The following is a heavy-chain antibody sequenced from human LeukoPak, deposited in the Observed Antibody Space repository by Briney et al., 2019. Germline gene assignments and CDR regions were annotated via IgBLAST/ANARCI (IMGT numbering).Heavy chain of an antibody. Sequence: GGSLRLSCAASGFTFSSYAMSWVRQAPGKGLEWVSGISWNSGSIGYADSVKGRFTISRDNAKNSLYLQMNSLRAEDTALYYCAKDMIDDSSGYYHYYFDYWGQGTLVTVSS. D-gene: IGHD3-22*01. CDR3: AKDMIDDSSGYYHYYFDY. CDR2: ISWNSGSI. CDR1: GFTFSSYA. J-gene: IGHJ4*02. V-gene: IGHV3-9*01.